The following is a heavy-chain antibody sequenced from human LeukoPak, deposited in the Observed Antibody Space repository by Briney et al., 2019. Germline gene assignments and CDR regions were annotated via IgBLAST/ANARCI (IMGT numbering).Heavy chain of an antibody. CDR3: ARGGDGYGDYGAFDI. CDR1: GGSFSGYY. CDR2: INHSGST. D-gene: IGHD4-17*01. Sequence: SETLSLTCAVYGGSFSGYYWSWIRQPPGQGLDWIGEINHSGSTNYNPPLKRRVTISVDTSKNQFSLKLSSVTAADTAVYYCARGGDGYGDYGAFDIWGQGTMVTVSS. J-gene: IGHJ3*02. V-gene: IGHV4-34*01.